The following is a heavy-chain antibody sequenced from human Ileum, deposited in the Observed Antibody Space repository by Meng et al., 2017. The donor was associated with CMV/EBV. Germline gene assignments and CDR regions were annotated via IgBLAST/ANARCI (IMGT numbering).Heavy chain of an antibody. J-gene: IGHJ4*02. CDR1: GFTFSDYG. V-gene: IGHV3-30*02. Sequence: GGSLRLSCAASGFTFSDYGMHWVRQAPGKGLEWVAFIRFDGSIKYYADSVQGRFTISRDNSTNTVDLQMSRLRTDDTALYYCARPRRAFSSSWSSLDFWGQGTLVTVSS. CDR2: IRFDGSIK. D-gene: IGHD6-13*01. CDR3: ARPRRAFSSSWSSLDF.